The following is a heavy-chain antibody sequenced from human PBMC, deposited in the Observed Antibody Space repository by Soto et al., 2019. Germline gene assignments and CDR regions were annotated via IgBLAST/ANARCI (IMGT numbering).Heavy chain of an antibody. CDR3: ARGMADYYDSSGDHSTTNWFDS. V-gene: IGHV1-18*04. CDR2: ISAYNGNT. CDR1: GYTFTSYG. Sequence: ASVKASCKASGYTFTSYGISWVRQAPGQGLEWMGWISAYNGNTNYAQKLQGRVTMTTDTSASTAYMELSSLRSEDTAVYYCARGMADYYDSSGDHSTTNWFDSWGQGTLVTVSS. D-gene: IGHD3-22*01. J-gene: IGHJ5*01.